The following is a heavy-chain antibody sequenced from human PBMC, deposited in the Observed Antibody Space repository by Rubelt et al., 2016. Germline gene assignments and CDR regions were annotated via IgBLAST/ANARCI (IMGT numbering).Heavy chain of an antibody. CDR1: GGSISSSSYY. CDR3: ARPSSRGSYGY. D-gene: IGHD1-26*01. J-gene: IGHJ4*02. Sequence: QLQLQESGPGLVKPSETLSLTCTVSGGSISSSSYYWGWIRQPPGKGLEWSGSSYYSGNTYYNPSLKSRVTISVDTSQNQCSLKLSLVTAADTAGYYCARPSSRGSYGYWGQGTLVTVSS. V-gene: IGHV4-39*01. CDR2: SYYSGNT.